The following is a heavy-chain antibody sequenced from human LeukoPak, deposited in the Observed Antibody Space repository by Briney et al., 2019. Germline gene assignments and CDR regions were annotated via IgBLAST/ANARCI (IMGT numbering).Heavy chain of an antibody. CDR1: GYTFTSYY. V-gene: IGHV1-46*01. J-gene: IGHJ4*02. D-gene: IGHD3-10*01. CDR3: ARDPYYYGSGSYPQFDY. CDR2: INPSGGGT. Sequence: ASVKVSCKASGYTFTSYYMHWVRQAPGQGLEWMGIINPSGGGTTYAQKFQGRVTMTRDTSISTAYMELRSLRSDDTAVYYCARDPYYYGSGSYPQFDYWGQGTLVTVSS.